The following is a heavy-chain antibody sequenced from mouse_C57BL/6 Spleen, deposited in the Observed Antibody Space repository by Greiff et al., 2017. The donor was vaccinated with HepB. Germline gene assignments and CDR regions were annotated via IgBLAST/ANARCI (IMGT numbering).Heavy chain of an antibody. CDR3: ARSNYYAMDY. D-gene: IGHD2-5*01. Sequence: QVQLQQPGAELVMPGASVKLSCKASGYTFTSYWMHWVKQRPGQGLEWIGEIDPSDSYTNYNQKFKGKSTLTVDKYSSTAYMQLSSLTSEDSAVYYCARSNYYAMDYWGQGPSVTVSS. V-gene: IGHV1-69*01. CDR1: GYTFTSYW. CDR2: IDPSDSYT. J-gene: IGHJ4*01.